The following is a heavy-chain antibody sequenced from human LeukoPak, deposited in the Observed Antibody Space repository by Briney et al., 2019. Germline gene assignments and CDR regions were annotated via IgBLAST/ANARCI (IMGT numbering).Heavy chain of an antibody. D-gene: IGHD5-12*01. V-gene: IGHV3-48*04. CDR2: ISNGGSNI. Sequence: PGGSLRLSCAASGFTFSSYSMNWVRQAPGKGLEWVAYISNGGSNIRYADSVKGRLTISRDNANKSLYLQMNSLRAEDTAVYYCATSGGHGWNYYFDNWGQGTLVTVSS. J-gene: IGHJ4*02. CDR1: GFTFSSYS. CDR3: ATSGGHGWNYYFDN.